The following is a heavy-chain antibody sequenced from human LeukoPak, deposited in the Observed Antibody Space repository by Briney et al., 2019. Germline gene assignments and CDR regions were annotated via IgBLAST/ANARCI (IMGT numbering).Heavy chain of an antibody. CDR1: GFSFSVYW. V-gene: IGHV5-51*01. CDR3: ARPPDLWSDPFDI. D-gene: IGHD2-21*01. J-gene: IGHJ3*02. CDR2: IYPGDSDT. Sequence: GESLKISCKASGFSFSVYWIGWVRQKPGKGLEWMGVIYPGDSDTRYSPSFQGQVTISADKSVNTAYLQWSNLKASDTAMYYCARPPDLWSDPFDIWGQGTMVTVSS.